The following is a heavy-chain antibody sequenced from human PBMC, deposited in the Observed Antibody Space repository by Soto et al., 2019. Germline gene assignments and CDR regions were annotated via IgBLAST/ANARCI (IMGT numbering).Heavy chain of an antibody. V-gene: IGHV3-23*01. D-gene: IGHD6-19*01. CDR3: AKGVSSSAWSASDS. Sequence: EVQLPESGGGLVQPGGSLRLSCAASGFTLSSYAMTWVRQAPGKGLEWVSVISDSDNATYYADSVKGRLTISRDNSKNTLYLQLNSLRAEDTAVYYCAKGVSSSAWSASDSWGQGTLVTVSA. CDR2: ISDSDNAT. J-gene: IGHJ4*02. CDR1: GFTLSSYA.